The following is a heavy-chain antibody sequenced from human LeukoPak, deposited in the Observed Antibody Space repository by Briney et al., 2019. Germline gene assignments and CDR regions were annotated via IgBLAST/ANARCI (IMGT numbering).Heavy chain of an antibody. CDR1: GFTFIDYD. CDR3: ARGGIQVSGIDEFDY. CDR2: IGIRGDT. Sequence: GGSLRLSCAASGFTFIDYDMHWVRQVIGKGLEGVSAIGIRGDTHYSGSVKGRFTISRENAESSLYLQMNSLRAEDTAVYYCARGGIQVSGIDEFDYWGQGTLVTVSS. V-gene: IGHV3-13*01. J-gene: IGHJ4*02. D-gene: IGHD6-19*01.